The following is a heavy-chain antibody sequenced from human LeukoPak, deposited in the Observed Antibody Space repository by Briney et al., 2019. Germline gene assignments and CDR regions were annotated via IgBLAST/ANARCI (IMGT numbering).Heavy chain of an antibody. CDR1: GYIFSNYG. J-gene: IGHJ4*02. CDR2: ISTYNGNT. V-gene: IGHV1-18*01. D-gene: IGHD6-19*01. CDR3: ARDLKRGYSSGRYSWGTGSSNDY. Sequence: ASVKVSCKASGYIFSNYGINWVRQAPGQGLEWMGWISTYNGNTNYAQKLQGRVTLTTDTSTSTAYMELRSLRSDDTAVYYCARDLKRGYSSGRYSWGTGSSNDYWGQGTLVTVSS.